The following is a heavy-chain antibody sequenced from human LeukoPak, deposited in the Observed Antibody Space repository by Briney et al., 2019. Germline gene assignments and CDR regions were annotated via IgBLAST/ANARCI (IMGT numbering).Heavy chain of an antibody. V-gene: IGHV4-59*11. J-gene: IGHJ4*02. CDR1: GGSMSSHY. Sequence: SETLSLTCTVSGGSMSSHYWSWVRQPPGKALEWIGYISHGGQTLSNPSLSSRVTISVDTSHNQFSLKLTSVTAADTAVYFCARDTYYTWGTHYVDYFDSGGKGALVTVSS. D-gene: IGHD3-10*01. CDR3: ARDTYYTWGTHYVDYFDS. CDR2: ISHGGQT.